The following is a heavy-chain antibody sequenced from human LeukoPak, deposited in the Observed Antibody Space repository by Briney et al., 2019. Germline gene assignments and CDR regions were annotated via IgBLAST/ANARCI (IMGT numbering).Heavy chain of an antibody. J-gene: IGHJ4*02. CDR1: GFTFSSYA. CDR3: ARGSVGGMVTAIRY. CDR2: ISYDGSNK. D-gene: IGHD2-21*02. Sequence: GGSLRLSCAASGFTFSSYAMHWVRQAPGKGLEWVAVISYDGSNKYYADSVKGRFTISRDNSKNTPYLQMNSLRAEDTAVYYCARGSVGGMVTAIRYWGQGTLVTVSS. V-gene: IGHV3-30-3*01.